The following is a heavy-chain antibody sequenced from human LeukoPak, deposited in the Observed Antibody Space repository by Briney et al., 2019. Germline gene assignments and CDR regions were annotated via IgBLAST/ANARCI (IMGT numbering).Heavy chain of an antibody. Sequence: SETLSLTCTFSGGSISSYHWNWIRQPPGKGLEWIGYMYYTGVSNYNPSLKSRVATSVDSSKNQFSLKVTSVTAADTAIYYCTTIKRGYIFGYFDFWGQGALVTVSS. CDR1: GGSISSYH. V-gene: IGHV4-59*01. CDR3: TTIKRGYIFGYFDF. J-gene: IGHJ4*02. D-gene: IGHD5-18*01. CDR2: MYYTGVS.